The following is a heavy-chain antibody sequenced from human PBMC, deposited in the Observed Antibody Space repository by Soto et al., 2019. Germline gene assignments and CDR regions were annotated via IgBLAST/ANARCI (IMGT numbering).Heavy chain of an antibody. Sequence: SETLSLTCTVSGGSIGSGDYYWSWIRHPPGKGLGWIGSIYYSGSTYYIPSLKSRVTISVDTSKNQFSLYLQMNSLRDEDTAVYYCARDKDSSGWYNWFDPWGQGTLVTVSS. D-gene: IGHD6-19*01. CDR1: GGSIGSGDYY. CDR3: ARDKDSSGWYNWFDP. CDR2: IYYSGST. J-gene: IGHJ5*02. V-gene: IGHV4-30-4*01.